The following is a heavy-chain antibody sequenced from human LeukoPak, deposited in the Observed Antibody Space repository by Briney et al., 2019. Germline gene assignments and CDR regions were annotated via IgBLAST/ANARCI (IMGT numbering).Heavy chain of an antibody. V-gene: IGHV3-21*01. CDR2: ISSVSSYI. J-gene: IGHJ4*02. CDR3: AKGSNDFDY. D-gene: IGHD4-11*01. Sequence: PGGSLRLSCVASGFTFSFYSMNWVRHPPGKGLEWVSSISSVSSYIYSADSVKGRFTISRDNAKNSLYLQMNSLRAEDTAVYYCAKGSNDFDYWGQGTLVTVSS. CDR1: GFTFSFYS.